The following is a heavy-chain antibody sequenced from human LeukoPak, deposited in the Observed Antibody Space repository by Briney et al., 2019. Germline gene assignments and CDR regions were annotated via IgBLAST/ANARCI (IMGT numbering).Heavy chain of an antibody. CDR1: GFTFSSYS. V-gene: IGHV3-21*04. CDR3: AKKPPGPPPATEYYYDSTEVDY. Sequence: GGSLRLSCAASGFTFSSYSMNWVRQAPGKGLEWVSSISSSSSYIYYADSVKGRFTISRDNSKNTLYLQMNSLRAEDTAVYYCAKKPPGPPPATEYYYDSTEVDYWGQGTLVTVSS. J-gene: IGHJ4*02. D-gene: IGHD3-22*01. CDR2: ISSSSSYI.